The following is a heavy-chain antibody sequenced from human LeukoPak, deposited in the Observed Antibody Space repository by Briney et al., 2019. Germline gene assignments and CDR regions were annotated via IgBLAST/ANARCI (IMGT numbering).Heavy chain of an antibody. D-gene: IGHD5-18*01. V-gene: IGHV3-15*01. CDR2: IKSKTDGGTT. CDR1: GFTFSNAW. CDR3: ARGYVSARGYRYGFSGDAFDI. J-gene: IGHJ3*02. Sequence: GGSLRLSCAASGFTFSNAWMSWVRQAPGKGLEWVGRIKSKTDGGTTDYAAPVKGRFTISRDDSKNTLYLQMNSLRAEDTAVYYCARGYVSARGYRYGFSGDAFDIWGQGTTVTVSS.